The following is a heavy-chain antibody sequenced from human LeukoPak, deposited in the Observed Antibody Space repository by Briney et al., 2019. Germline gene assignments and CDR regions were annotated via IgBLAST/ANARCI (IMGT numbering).Heavy chain of an antibody. Sequence: GESLKISCKGSGYIFSNYWISWVRQMPGKSLEWMGTIYPGDSDTTYSPSLQGQVTISADKSISTAYLQWNSLKASDTAMYFCARQTSSSSRVDFWGQGTLVTVSS. V-gene: IGHV5-51*01. CDR1: GYIFSNYW. CDR2: IYPGDSDT. J-gene: IGHJ4*02. D-gene: IGHD6-6*01. CDR3: ARQTSSSSRVDF.